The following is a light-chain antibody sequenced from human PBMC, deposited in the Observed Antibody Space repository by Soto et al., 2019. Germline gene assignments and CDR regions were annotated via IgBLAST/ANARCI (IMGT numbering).Light chain of an antibody. CDR3: QQYGSSRRT. Sequence: IVFTHSPGTLSLSRGERATLSCRASQSVSSYLAWYQQKPGQAPRLLIYDASNRATGIPDRFSGTGSGTDFTLTISRLEPEDFAVYYCQQYGSSRRTFGQGAKVDIK. CDR1: QSVSSY. CDR2: DAS. V-gene: IGKV3-20*01. J-gene: IGKJ1*01.